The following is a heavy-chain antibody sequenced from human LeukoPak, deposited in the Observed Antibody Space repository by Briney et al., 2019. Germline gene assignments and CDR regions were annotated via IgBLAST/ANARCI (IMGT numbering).Heavy chain of an antibody. D-gene: IGHD4-17*01. V-gene: IGHV1-69*04. J-gene: IGHJ4*02. Sequence: AASVKVSCKASGGTFSSYAISWVRQAPGQGLEWMGRIIPILGIANYAQKFQGRVTITADKSTSTAYMELSSLRSEDTAVYYCARGAWSPVTTPDYWGQGTLVTVSS. CDR2: IIPILGIA. CDR1: GGTFSSYA. CDR3: ARGAWSPVTTPDY.